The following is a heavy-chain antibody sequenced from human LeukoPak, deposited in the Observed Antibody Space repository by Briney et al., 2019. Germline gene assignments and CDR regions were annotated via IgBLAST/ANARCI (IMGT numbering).Heavy chain of an antibody. V-gene: IGHV1-69*04. J-gene: IGHJ4*02. Sequence: GASVKVSCKASGGTFSSYAISWVRQAPGQGLEWMGRIIPILGIANYAQKFQGRVTITADKSTSTAYMELSSLRSEDTAVYYCARVTYYYGSGSYISDYYFDYWGQGTLVTVSS. CDR2: IIPILGIA. D-gene: IGHD3-10*01. CDR3: ARVTYYYGSGSYISDYYFDY. CDR1: GGTFSSYA.